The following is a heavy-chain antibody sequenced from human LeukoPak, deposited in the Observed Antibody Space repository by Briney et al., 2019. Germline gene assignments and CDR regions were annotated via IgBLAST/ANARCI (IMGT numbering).Heavy chain of an antibody. Sequence: ESLKISCKGSGYSFTSYWIAWVRQMPSKALEWVGIIYPGDSDTRYSPSFQGQVTISADKSINTAYLQWSSLKDSDAAMYYCARLVGYKHFDYWGQGTLVTVSS. V-gene: IGHV5-51*01. D-gene: IGHD5-24*01. CDR1: GYSFTSYW. CDR2: IYPGDSDT. CDR3: ARLVGYKHFDY. J-gene: IGHJ4*02.